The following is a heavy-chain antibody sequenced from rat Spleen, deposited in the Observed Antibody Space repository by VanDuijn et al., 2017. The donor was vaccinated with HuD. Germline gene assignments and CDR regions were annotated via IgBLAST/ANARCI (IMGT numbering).Heavy chain of an antibody. J-gene: IGHJ2*01. V-gene: IGHV5-29*01. D-gene: IGHD1-11*01. CDR1: GFTFSNYD. CDR3: ARRGYFDY. Sequence: EVQLVESGGDLVQPGRSMKLSCAASGFTFSNYDMAWVWQGPTKGLEWVATISYDGSKIYYRDSVRGRITISRDNARSTLYLQMDSLRSEDTATYYCARRGYFDYWGQGVMVTVSS. CDR2: ISYDGSKI.